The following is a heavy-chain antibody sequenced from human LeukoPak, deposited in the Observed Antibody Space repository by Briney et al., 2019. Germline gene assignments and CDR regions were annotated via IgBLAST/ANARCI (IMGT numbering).Heavy chain of an antibody. Sequence: PSETLSLTCTVSSGFISSYYWSWIRQPPGKGLEWIGYILYGGSTSYNPSLKSRVTISVDTSKNQVSLQLSSVTAADTAVYYCARVSLTMIFNYWGQGILVTVSS. V-gene: IGHV4-59*01. CDR1: SGFISSYY. CDR3: ARVSLTMIFNY. J-gene: IGHJ4*02. D-gene: IGHD3-22*01. CDR2: ILYGGST.